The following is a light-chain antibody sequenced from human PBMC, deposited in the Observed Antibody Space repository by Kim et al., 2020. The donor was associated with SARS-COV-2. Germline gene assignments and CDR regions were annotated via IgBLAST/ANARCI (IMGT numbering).Light chain of an antibody. V-gene: IGLV3-25*03. J-gene: IGLJ1*01. CDR2: KDS. Sequence: PGQTARITCSGDALPKQYAYCYQQKPGQAPVLVIYKDSERPSGIPERFSGSSSGTTVTLTISGVQAEDEADYYCQSADSSGTYQVFGTGTKVTVL. CDR3: QSADSSGTYQV. CDR1: ALPKQY.